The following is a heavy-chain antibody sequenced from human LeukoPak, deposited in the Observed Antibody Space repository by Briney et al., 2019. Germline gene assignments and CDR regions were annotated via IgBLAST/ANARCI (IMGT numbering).Heavy chain of an antibody. CDR2: ISWNSGSI. CDR3: AKGIGYCSGGSCLSGDY. Sequence: GGSLRLSCAASGFTFDDYAMHWVRQAPGKGLEWVSGISWNSGSIGYADSVKGRFTISRDNAKNSLYLQMNSLRAEDTALYYCAKGIGYCSGGSCLSGDYWGQGTLVTVSS. V-gene: IGHV3-9*01. J-gene: IGHJ4*02. D-gene: IGHD2-15*01. CDR1: GFTFDDYA.